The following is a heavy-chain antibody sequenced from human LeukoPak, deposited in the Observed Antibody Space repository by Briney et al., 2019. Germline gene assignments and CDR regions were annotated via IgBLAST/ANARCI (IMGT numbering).Heavy chain of an antibody. CDR1: GFTFSSYW. CDR3: ARVKTGYYYGSGSNYYFDY. CDR2: IKQDGSEK. Sequence: GGSLRLSCAASGFTFSSYWMSWVRQAPGKGLEWVANIKQDGSEKYYVDSVKGRFTISRDNAKNSLYLQMNSLRAEDTAVYYCARVKTGYYYGSGSNYYFDYWGQGTLVTVSS. D-gene: IGHD3-10*01. V-gene: IGHV3-7*01. J-gene: IGHJ4*02.